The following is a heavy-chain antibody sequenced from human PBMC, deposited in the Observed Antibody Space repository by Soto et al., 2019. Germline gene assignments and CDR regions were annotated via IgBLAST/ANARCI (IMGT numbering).Heavy chain of an antibody. V-gene: IGHV1-69*13. J-gene: IGHJ3*02. Sequence: ASVKVSCKASGGTFSSYAISWVRQAPGQGLEWMGGIIPIFGTANYAQKFQGRVTITADESTSTAYMELSSLRSEDTAVYYCARVQGYSYGYNAFDIWGQGIMVTVSS. CDR2: IIPIFGTA. CDR1: GGTFSSYA. CDR3: ARVQGYSYGYNAFDI. D-gene: IGHD5-18*01.